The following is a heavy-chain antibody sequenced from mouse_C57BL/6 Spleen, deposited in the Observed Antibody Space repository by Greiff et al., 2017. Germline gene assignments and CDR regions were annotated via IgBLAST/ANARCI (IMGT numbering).Heavy chain of an antibody. J-gene: IGHJ1*03. D-gene: IGHD2-3*01. Sequence: LQESGAELARPGASVKMSCKASGYTFTSYTMHWVKQRPGQGLEWIGYINPSSGYTKYNQKFKDKATLTADKSSSTAYMQLSSLTSEDSAVYYCARSLYDGYYVGYFDVWGTGTTVTVSS. CDR2: INPSSGYT. CDR3: ARSLYDGYYVGYFDV. CDR1: GYTFTSYT. V-gene: IGHV1-4*01.